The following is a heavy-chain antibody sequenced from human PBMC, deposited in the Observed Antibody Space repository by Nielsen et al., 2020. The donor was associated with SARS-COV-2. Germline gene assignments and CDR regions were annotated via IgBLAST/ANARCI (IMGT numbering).Heavy chain of an antibody. CDR1: GFTFSDHY. Sequence: GESLKISCAASGFTFSDHYMTWIRQAPGKGLEWVSYISSSGTHTKYADTVKGRFTVYRDNAKNSVSLQMNSLSAEDTAVYYCARRHGYNYDSWGQGSLVTVSS. V-gene: IGHV3-11*03. CDR3: ARRHGYNYDS. CDR2: ISSSGTHT. D-gene: IGHD5-24*01. J-gene: IGHJ4*02.